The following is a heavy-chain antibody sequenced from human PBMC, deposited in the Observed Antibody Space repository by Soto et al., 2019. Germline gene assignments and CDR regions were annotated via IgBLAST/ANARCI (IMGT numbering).Heavy chain of an antibody. CDR2: ISPKSGGT. Sequence: QVQLVQSGAEVKKPGASVKVSCEASGYTFTNYYMHWVRQAPGQGFERMGRISPKSGGTNYAQKFQGRVSMTWDTSLKTAYMELSSLITEDTAVYYCARPPGYISDWHYFDLWGQGTLVTVSS. J-gene: IGHJ4*02. CDR1: GYTFTNYY. V-gene: IGHV1-2*02. CDR3: ARPPGYISDWHYFDL. D-gene: IGHD2-21*02.